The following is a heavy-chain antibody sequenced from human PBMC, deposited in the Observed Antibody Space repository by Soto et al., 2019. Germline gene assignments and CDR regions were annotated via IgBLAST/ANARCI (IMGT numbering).Heavy chain of an antibody. V-gene: IGHV1-46*01. Sequence: ASVKVSCKASGYTFTSYYIPWVRQAPGQGLECMGVINPSGGSTNYAQKFQGGVTMTRDTSTSTVYMELRSLRSEVTAGYYCASVTARNYGMDVWGQGTMVTVSS. CDR2: INPSGGST. CDR3: ASVTARNYGMDV. CDR1: GYTFTSYY. D-gene: IGHD2-21*02. J-gene: IGHJ6*02.